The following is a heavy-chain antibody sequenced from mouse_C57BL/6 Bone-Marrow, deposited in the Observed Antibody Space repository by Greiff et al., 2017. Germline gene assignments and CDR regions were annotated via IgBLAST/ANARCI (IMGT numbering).Heavy chain of an antibody. J-gene: IGHJ2*01. CDR1: GYTFTSYW. CDR2: IYPGNSDT. CDR3: TRDSSGYVNFDY. Sequence: VQLQQSGTALARPGASVKMSCKTSGYTFTSYWMHWVKQRPGQGLEWIGAIYPGNSDTSYNQKFKGKAKLTAVTSASTAYMELSSLTNEDSAVYYCTRDSSGYVNFDYWGQGTTLTVSS. V-gene: IGHV1-5*01. D-gene: IGHD3-2*02.